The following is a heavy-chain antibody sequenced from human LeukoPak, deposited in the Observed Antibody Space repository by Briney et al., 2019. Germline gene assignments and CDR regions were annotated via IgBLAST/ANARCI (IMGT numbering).Heavy chain of an antibody. J-gene: IGHJ6*03. V-gene: IGHV3-33*01. CDR3: AREPGEYGYYYYMDV. D-gene: IGHD3-10*01. CDR1: GFTFSSYG. CDR2: IWNDGSNK. Sequence: GGSLRLSCAASGFTFSSYGMHWVRQAPGKGLEWVAVIWNDGSNKYYADSVKGRFTISRDNSKNTLYMQMSSLRAEDTAVYYCAREPGEYGYYYYMDVWGKGTTVTVSS.